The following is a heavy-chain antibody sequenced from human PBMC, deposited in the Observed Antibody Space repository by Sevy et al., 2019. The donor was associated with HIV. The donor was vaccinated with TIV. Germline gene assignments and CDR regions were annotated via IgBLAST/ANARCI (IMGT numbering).Heavy chain of an antibody. J-gene: IGHJ3*02. CDR2: IDQDGSDK. V-gene: IGHV3-7*01. CDR1: EFIFTGYW. D-gene: IGHD3-16*01. Sequence: GGSLRLSCAASEFIFTGYWMNWVRQAPGKGLEWVANIDQDGSDKRYVDYVRGRFTISRDNANNFLYLQMSSLRADDTAVYYCARAGGWGNINHSNQILDIWGHGTKVTVSS. CDR3: ARAGGWGNINHSNQILDI.